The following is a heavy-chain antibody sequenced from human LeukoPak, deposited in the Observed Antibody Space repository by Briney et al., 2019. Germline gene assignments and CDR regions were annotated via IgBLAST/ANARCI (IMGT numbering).Heavy chain of an antibody. D-gene: IGHD3-22*01. Sequence: ASVKVSCKASGGTFSSYAISWVRQAPGQGLEWMGGIIPIFGTANYAQKFQGRVTITADESTSTAYMELSSLRSEDTAVYYCARVPYPCHDGYPAPLDYWGQGTLVTVSS. CDR2: IIPIFGTA. J-gene: IGHJ4*02. CDR1: GGTFSSYA. V-gene: IGHV1-69*01. CDR3: ARVPYPCHDGYPAPLDY.